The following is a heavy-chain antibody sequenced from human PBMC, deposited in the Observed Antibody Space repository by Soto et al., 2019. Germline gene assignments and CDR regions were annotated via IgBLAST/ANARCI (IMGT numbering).Heavy chain of an antibody. Sequence: ASVKVSCKASGYSFTNNDVSWVRQATGQGLEWMGWMNPGSGDTGYAQKFQGRVTMTEDTSTDTAYMELSSLRSEDTAVYYCATAIPRITIFGVVKGKLLRFGMDVWGQGTTVTVSS. CDR3: ATAIPRITIFGVVKGKLLRFGMDV. V-gene: IGHV1-8*01. CDR1: GYSFTNND. J-gene: IGHJ6*02. CDR2: MNPGSGDT. D-gene: IGHD3-3*01.